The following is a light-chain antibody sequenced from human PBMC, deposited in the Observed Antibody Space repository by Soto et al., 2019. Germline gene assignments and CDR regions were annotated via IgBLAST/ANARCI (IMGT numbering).Light chain of an antibody. Sequence: GMTLSPDGLSVSKVDRAPLPCRASQSVSSNLAWYQQKPGQAPRLLIYGAFNRATGIPARFSGSGCGTDFTPTISSLQPADFAVYDCQQRNIWPPVPFGQGTRVDI. CDR2: GAF. CDR1: QSVSSN. V-gene: IGKV3D-15*01. CDR3: QQRNIWPPVP. J-gene: IGKJ5*01.